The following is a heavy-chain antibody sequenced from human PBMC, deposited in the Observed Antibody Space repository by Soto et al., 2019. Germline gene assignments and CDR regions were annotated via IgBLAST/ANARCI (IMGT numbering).Heavy chain of an antibody. Sequence: QVQLVQAGAEVKRPGASVKVSCKTSGYTFAEHYIHWLRRTPGQVLEWMGIINPGSGFTGYAEKLQGRVTMPSDTSTSTVYMELSRLRSEDTAMYYCARAATVGATFYRHGMDVWGQGTTVTVSS. V-gene: IGHV1-46*04. CDR2: INPGSGFT. CDR3: ARAATVGATFYRHGMDV. CDR1: GYTFAEHY. J-gene: IGHJ6*02. D-gene: IGHD1-26*01.